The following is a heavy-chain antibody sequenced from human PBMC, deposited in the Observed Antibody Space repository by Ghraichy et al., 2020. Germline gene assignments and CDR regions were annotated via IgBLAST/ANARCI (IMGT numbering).Heavy chain of an antibody. CDR2: INNNGNNV. Sequence: GGSLRLSCAASGFTFSTYAMTWVRQAPGKGLEWVSRINNNGNNVKYADSVKGRFTISRDNSKDTLYLQMNSLRVEDTAVYYCARLDYSSSGTLGVGDSWGQGTLVTVSS. D-gene: IGHD3-10*01. V-gene: IGHV3-23*01. CDR1: GFTFSTYA. J-gene: IGHJ4*02. CDR3: ARLDYSSSGTLGVGDS.